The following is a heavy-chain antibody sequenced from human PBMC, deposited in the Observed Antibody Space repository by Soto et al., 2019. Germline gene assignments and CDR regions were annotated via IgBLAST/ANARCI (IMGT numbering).Heavy chain of an antibody. CDR2: ISSNGGST. V-gene: IGHV3-64D*06. CDR1: GFTFSSYA. CDR3: VKAQKVDTGYFDY. J-gene: IGHJ4*02. D-gene: IGHD5-18*01. Sequence: GGSLRLSCSASGFTFSSYAMHWVRQAPGKGLEYVSAISSNGGSTYYADSVKGRFTISRDNSKNTLYLQMSSLRAEDTAVYYCVKAQKVDTGYFDYWGQGTLVTVSS.